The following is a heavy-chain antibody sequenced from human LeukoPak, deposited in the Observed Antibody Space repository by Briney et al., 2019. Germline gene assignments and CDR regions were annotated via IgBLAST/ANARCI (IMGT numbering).Heavy chain of an antibody. D-gene: IGHD5-24*01. J-gene: IGHJ4*02. V-gene: IGHV3-66*01. Sequence: GGSLRLSCAASGFTVSSNYMSWVRQAPGKGLEWVSIIYSGGSTYYADSVRGRLTISRDISKNTLYLQMNSLRAEDTAVYYCAREVPPDGYNSLDYWGQGTLVTVSS. CDR3: AREVPPDGYNSLDY. CDR1: GFTVSSNY. CDR2: IYSGGST.